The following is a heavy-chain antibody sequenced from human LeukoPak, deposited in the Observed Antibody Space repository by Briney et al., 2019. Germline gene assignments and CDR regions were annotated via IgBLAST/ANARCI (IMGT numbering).Heavy chain of an antibody. CDR2: INQSGFT. Sequence: SETLSLTCAVYGGSFSGYYWSWIRQPPGKGLEWLGEINQSGFTNYNASLKSRVTISVDTSKNQFTLKLTSLTAADTAVYYCARGRPISAWSQGSLVTVSS. CDR3: ARGRPISA. J-gene: IGHJ5*02. V-gene: IGHV4-34*01. CDR1: GGSFSGYY.